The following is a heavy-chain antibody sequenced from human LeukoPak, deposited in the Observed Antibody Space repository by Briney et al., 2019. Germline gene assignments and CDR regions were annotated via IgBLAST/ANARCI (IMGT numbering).Heavy chain of an antibody. V-gene: IGHV4-59*12. CDR2: IYYSGST. CDR3: ARTGGSFYFYYYMDV. J-gene: IGHJ6*03. CDR1: GGSISSYY. D-gene: IGHD1-26*01. Sequence: KPSETLSLTCAVSGGSISSYYWTWIRQPPGEGLEWIGYIYYSGSTNYNPSLKSRVTISVDTSKNQFSLKVSSVTAADTAVYYCARTGGSFYFYYYMDVWGKGTTVTVSS.